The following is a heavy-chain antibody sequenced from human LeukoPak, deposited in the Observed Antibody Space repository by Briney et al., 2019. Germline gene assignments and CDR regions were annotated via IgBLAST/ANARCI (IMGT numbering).Heavy chain of an antibody. J-gene: IGHJ5*02. CDR1: GYTFTSYG. CDR2: ISAYNGNT. CDR3: ARGYSSNWLQFDP. Sequence: ASVKVSCKASGYTFTSYGLSWMRQAPGQGLEWMGWISAYNGNTNYAQKFQGRVIMTTDTSTSTAYMELRSLRFDDTAVYYCARGYSSNWLQFDPWGQGTLVTVSS. D-gene: IGHD6-13*01. V-gene: IGHV1-18*01.